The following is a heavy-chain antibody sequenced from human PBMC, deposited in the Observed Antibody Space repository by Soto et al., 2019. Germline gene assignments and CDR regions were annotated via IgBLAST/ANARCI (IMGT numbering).Heavy chain of an antibody. Sequence: QVQLVQSGAEVKKPGSSVKVSCTASGGTFSSYAISWVRQAPGQGLEWMGGIIPIFGTANYAQKFQGRVTITADESTSTAYMELSSLRSEDTAVYYCARGPQAQYSSSSVWYFDLWGRGTLVTVSS. V-gene: IGHV1-69*01. CDR2: IIPIFGTA. CDR1: GGTFSSYA. D-gene: IGHD6-6*01. J-gene: IGHJ2*01. CDR3: ARGPQAQYSSSSVWYFDL.